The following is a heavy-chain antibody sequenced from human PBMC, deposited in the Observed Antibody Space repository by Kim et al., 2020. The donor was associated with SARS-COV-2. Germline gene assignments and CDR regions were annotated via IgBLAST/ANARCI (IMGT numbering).Heavy chain of an antibody. Sequence: SETLSLTCTVSGYSISSGYYWGWIRQPPGKGLEWIGSIYHSGSTYYNPSLKSRVTISVDTSKNQFSLKLSSVTAADTAVYYCARWRGAAAGDYWGQGTLVTVSS. D-gene: IGHD6-13*01. CDR3: ARWRGAAAGDY. CDR1: GYSISSGYY. V-gene: IGHV4-38-2*02. J-gene: IGHJ4*02. CDR2: IYHSGST.